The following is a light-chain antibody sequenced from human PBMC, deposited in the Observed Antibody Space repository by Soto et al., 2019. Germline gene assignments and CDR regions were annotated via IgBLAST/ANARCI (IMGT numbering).Light chain of an antibody. CDR3: CSYAGRSTWV. J-gene: IGLJ3*02. CDR2: EGS. Sequence: QSVLTQPASVSGSPGQSITISCTGTSSDIGSYNLVSWYQQYPGKAPKLMICEGSKRPSGVSNRFSGSRSGNTASLTISGLQAEDEADYYCCSYAGRSTWVFGGGTQLTVL. V-gene: IGLV2-23*01. CDR1: SSDIGSYNL.